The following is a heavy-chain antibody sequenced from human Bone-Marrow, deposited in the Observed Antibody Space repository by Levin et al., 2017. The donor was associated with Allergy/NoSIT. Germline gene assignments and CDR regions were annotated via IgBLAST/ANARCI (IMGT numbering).Heavy chain of an antibody. CDR1: GLTFSDYA. J-gene: IGHJ3*01. D-gene: IGHD3-10*01. CDR2: VSARGDST. CDR3: AKFLMVRGVMSPHDGFDV. Sequence: PGGSLRLSCAASGLTFSDYAMSWVRQTPGQGLEWVSGVSARGDSTYYGDSVRGRFTISRDNSKNTLFLQMNNLRVEDTAVYYCAKFLMVRGVMSPHDGFDVWGLGTMVTVSS. V-gene: IGHV3-23*01.